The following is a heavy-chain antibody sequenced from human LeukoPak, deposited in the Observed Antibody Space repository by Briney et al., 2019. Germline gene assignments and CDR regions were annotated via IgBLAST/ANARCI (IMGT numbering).Heavy chain of an antibody. D-gene: IGHD1-14*01. CDR1: GGTFSSYA. V-gene: IGHV1-69*13. CDR2: IIPIFGTA. Sequence: SVKVSCKASGGTFSSYAISWVRQAPGQGLEWMGGIIPIFGTANYAQKFQGRVTITADESTSTAYMELSSLRSEDTAVYYCARGPPNRSYYYYMDVWGKGTTVTISS. J-gene: IGHJ6*03. CDR3: ARGPPNRSYYYYMDV.